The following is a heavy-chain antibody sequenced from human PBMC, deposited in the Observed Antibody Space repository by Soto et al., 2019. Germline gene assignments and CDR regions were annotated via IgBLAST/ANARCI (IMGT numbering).Heavy chain of an antibody. D-gene: IGHD2-15*01. CDR1: GFFISSGNY. Sequence: SETLSLTCAVSGFFISSGNYWGWIRKPPGKGLEWIGSIFHGGNTYYNPSLKSRVTISVDMSKNQFSLKLNSVTAADTAFYYCARARWYDAFDVWGQGTGVTVSS. J-gene: IGHJ3*01. V-gene: IGHV4-38-2*01. CDR2: IFHGGNT. CDR3: ARARWYDAFDV.